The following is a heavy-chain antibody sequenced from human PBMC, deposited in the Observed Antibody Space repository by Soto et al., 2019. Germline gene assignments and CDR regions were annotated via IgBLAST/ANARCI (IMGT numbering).Heavy chain of an antibody. CDR3: ARGWGYDSTFYYYAY. D-gene: IGHD3-22*01. Sequence: QVQLVQSGAEERKPGSSVRVSCKAAGGSFNRHTISWVRQAPGQGLEWMGGVIPIFGTANHAQKFQGRVTIIADESTSTVYMELRSLRSDDPAIYYCARGWGYDSTFYYYAYWGQGTLVIVSS. J-gene: IGHJ4*02. CDR1: GGSFNRHT. CDR2: VIPIFGTA. V-gene: IGHV1-69*01.